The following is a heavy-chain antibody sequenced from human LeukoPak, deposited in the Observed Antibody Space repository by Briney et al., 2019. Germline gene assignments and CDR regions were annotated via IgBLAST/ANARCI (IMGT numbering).Heavy chain of an antibody. CDR1: GFTFTIYA. D-gene: IGHD1-14*01. CDR3: AKDLIAGAPDYFDY. Sequence: GGSLRFSCAASGFTFTIYAIHWVRQAPGKGLEWLAVTDGSNKFYSDSVKGRFTISGDSSKNTVYLQMNSLRPEDTAMYYCAKDLIAGAPDYFDYWGQGTLVSVSS. CDR2: TDGSNK. J-gene: IGHJ4*02. V-gene: IGHV3-30-3*01.